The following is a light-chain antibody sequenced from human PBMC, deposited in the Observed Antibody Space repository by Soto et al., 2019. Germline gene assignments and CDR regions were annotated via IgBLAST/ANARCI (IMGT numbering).Light chain of an antibody. V-gene: IGKV4-1*01. J-gene: IGKJ2*01. Sequence: DIVMTQSPNSLAVSMGERATIHCESSQGDFQSSTNKNYLAWYQQKPGQPPKLLIYWASTREFGVPDRFSGSGTRTDFTLTISSLQAEDVAVYYCQQYAAPPHTFGQGTKLEIK. CDR2: WAS. CDR3: QQYAAPPHT. CDR1: QGDFQSSTNKNY.